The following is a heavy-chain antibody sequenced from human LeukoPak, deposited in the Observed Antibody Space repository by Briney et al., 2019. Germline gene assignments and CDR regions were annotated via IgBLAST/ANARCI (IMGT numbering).Heavy chain of an antibody. CDR3: ARGRGFLYYYYYMDV. Sequence: PSETLSLTCTVSGGSISSYYWSWIRQPPGKGLEWIGYIYYSGSTNYNPSLKSRVTISVDTSKNQFSLKLSSVTAADTAVYYCARGRGFLYYYYYMDVWGKGTTVTVSS. J-gene: IGHJ6*03. CDR2: IYYSGST. D-gene: IGHD3-10*01. CDR1: GGSISSYY. V-gene: IGHV4-59*12.